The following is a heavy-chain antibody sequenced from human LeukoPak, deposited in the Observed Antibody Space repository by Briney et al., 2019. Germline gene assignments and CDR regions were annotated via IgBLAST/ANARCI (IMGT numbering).Heavy chain of an antibody. Sequence: GASVKVSCKASGYTFTGYYMHWVRQAPGQGLEWMGWISAYNGNTNYAQKLQGRVTMTTDTSTSTAYMELRSLRSDDTAVYYCAREEAAGHFDYWGQGTLVTVSS. CDR3: AREEAAGHFDY. CDR2: ISAYNGNT. J-gene: IGHJ4*02. D-gene: IGHD6-13*01. CDR1: GYTFTGYY. V-gene: IGHV1-18*04.